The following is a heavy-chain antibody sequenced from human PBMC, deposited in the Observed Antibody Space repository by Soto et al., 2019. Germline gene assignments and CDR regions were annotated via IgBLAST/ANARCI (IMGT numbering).Heavy chain of an antibody. CDR1: GFTFSSYG. Sequence: QVQLVESGGGVVQPGRSLRLSCAASGFTFSSYGMHWVRQAPGKGLEWVAVISYDGSNEYYADSVKGRFTISRDNSKNTLYLQMNSLRAEDTAVYYCAKIGHYDFWRSSGMDVWGQGTTVTVSS. D-gene: IGHD3-3*01. CDR3: AKIGHYDFWRSSGMDV. J-gene: IGHJ6*02. V-gene: IGHV3-30*18. CDR2: ISYDGSNE.